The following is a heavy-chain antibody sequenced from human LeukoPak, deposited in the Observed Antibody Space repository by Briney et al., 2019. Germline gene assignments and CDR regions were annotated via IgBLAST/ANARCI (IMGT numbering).Heavy chain of an antibody. D-gene: IGHD6-19*01. CDR1: GFTFSSYG. CDR2: ISYDGSNK. CDR3: AKSSVAGTGWLDP. Sequence: GRSLRLSCAASGFTFSSYGMHWVRQAPGKGLEWVAVISYDGSNKYYADSVKGRFTISRDNSKNTLYLQMNSLRAEDTAVYYCAKSSVAGTGWLDPWGQGTLVTVSS. J-gene: IGHJ5*02. V-gene: IGHV3-30*18.